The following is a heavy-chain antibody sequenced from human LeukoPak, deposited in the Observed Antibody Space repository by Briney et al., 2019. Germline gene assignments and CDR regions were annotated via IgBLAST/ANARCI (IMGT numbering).Heavy chain of an antibody. CDR2: ISSSSSTK. J-gene: IGHJ3*02. D-gene: IGHD1-26*01. Sequence: GGSLRLSCAASGFTLSRYSMNWVRQAPGKWLEWVSYISSSSSTKYYADSVKGRFTISRDNAKKSLYLQMNSLRAEDTAVYYCGRGGSYYNEAFDIWGQGTMVIVSS. CDR3: GRGGSYYNEAFDI. CDR1: GFTLSRYS. V-gene: IGHV3-48*01.